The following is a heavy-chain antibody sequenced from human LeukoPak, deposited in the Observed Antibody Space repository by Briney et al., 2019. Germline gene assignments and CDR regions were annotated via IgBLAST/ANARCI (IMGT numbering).Heavy chain of an antibody. D-gene: IGHD6-6*01. V-gene: IGHV3-30*18. CDR1: GFTFSSYG. Sequence: GGSLRLSCAASGFTFSSYGMHWVRQAPGKGLEWVAVISYDGSNKYYADSVKGRFTISRGNSKNTLYLQMNSLRAEDTAVYYCAKDDRSSAGTLPLYWGQGTLVTVSS. CDR3: AKDDRSSAGTLPLY. J-gene: IGHJ4*02. CDR2: ISYDGSNK.